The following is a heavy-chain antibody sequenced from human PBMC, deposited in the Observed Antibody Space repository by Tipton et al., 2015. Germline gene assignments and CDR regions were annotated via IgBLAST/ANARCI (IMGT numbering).Heavy chain of an antibody. J-gene: IGHJ4*02. CDR3: ARVRSSSAWYLSDFDC. D-gene: IGHD6-13*01. CDR2: LYFSGTT. CDR1: GGSISSSSYY. Sequence: TLSLTCTVSGGSISSSSYYWAWIRQPPGKGLEWIGSLYFSGTTYYNPSLKSRVTISIDRFKNQFSLNLSSVTAADTAVYYCARVRSSSAWYLSDFDCWGQGTLVAVSS. V-gene: IGHV4-39*07.